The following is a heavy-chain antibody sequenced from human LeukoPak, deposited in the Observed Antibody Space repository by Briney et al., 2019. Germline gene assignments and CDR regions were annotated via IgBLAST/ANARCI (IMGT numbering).Heavy chain of an antibody. D-gene: IGHD5-18*01. J-gene: IGHJ4*02. V-gene: IGHV4-59*13. CDR2: VYYSGST. CDR3: AGQSGGYSYGYDFDY. Sequence: KSSETLSLTCTISGGSISSYYWRWIRQPPGKGLEWIGYVYYSGSTNYNPSLKSRVTISVDTSENQFSLKLSSVTAADTAVYYCAGQSGGYSYGYDFDYWGQGTLVTVSS. CDR1: GGSISSYY.